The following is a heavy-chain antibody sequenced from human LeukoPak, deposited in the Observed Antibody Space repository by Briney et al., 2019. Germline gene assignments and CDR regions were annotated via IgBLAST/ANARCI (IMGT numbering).Heavy chain of an antibody. CDR1: GFTFTSCA. V-gene: IGHV3-23*01. CDR2: ISGSGDKT. CDR3: AKWGFLEWLLSMFDY. Sequence: PGGSLRLSCAASGFTFTSCAMSWVRQAPGKGLEWVSAISGSGDKTYYADSVKGRFTISRDNSKNTVYLQMNSLRAGDTAVYYCAKWGFLEWLLSMFDYWGQGTQVTVSS. J-gene: IGHJ4*02. D-gene: IGHD3-3*01.